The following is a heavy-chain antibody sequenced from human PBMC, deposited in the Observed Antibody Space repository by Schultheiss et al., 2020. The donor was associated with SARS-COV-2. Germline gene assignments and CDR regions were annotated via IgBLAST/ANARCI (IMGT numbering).Heavy chain of an antibody. CDR1: GFTFSNAW. J-gene: IGHJ5*02. Sequence: GGSLRLSCAASGFTFSNAWMSWVRQAPGKGLEWVSVIYSGGSTYYADSVKGRFTISRDNSKNTLYLQMNSLRAEDTAVYYCARHLGNWFDPWGQGTLVTVSS. CDR2: IYSGGST. V-gene: IGHV3-66*04. CDR3: ARHLGNWFDP.